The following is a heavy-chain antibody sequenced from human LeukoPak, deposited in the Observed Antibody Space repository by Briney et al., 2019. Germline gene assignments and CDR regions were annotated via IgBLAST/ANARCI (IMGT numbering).Heavy chain of an antibody. Sequence: PSETLSLTCAVYGGSFSGYYWSWIRQPPGKGLEWIEEINHSGSTNYNPSLKSRVTISVDTSKNQFSLKLSSVTAADTAVYYCATDLIVVAPAANIDYYYYGMDVWGQGTTVTVSS. CDR1: GGSFSGYY. V-gene: IGHV4-34*01. CDR3: ATDLIVVAPAANIDYYYYGMDV. J-gene: IGHJ6*02. CDR2: INHSGST. D-gene: IGHD2-2*01.